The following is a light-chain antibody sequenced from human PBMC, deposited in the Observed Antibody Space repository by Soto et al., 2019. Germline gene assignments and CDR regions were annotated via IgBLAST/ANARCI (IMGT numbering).Light chain of an antibody. CDR1: SSDIGTYDF. CDR2: EVS. J-gene: IGLJ2*01. Sequence: QSALTQPASVSGPPGQSIAISCTGTSSDIGTYDFVSWYQQYPGKVPKLLIYEVSSRPSGISTRFSGSKSGNTASLTISGLQAEDEADYDCSSFTTGNTVIFGGGTKVTVL. V-gene: IGLV2-14*01. CDR3: SSFTTGNTVI.